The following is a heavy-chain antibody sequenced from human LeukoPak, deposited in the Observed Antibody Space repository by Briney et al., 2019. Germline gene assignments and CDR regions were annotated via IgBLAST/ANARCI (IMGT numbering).Heavy chain of an antibody. CDR3: AREIRGEGFDY. V-gene: IGHV3-21*01. CDR2: ISSSGSYM. J-gene: IGHJ4*02. D-gene: IGHD3-10*01. CDR1: EFLFSSYH. Sequence: PGGSLRLSCAASEFLFSSYHMNWVRQAPGKGLEWVSSISSSGSYMFYADSLKGRFTISRDNAKKSLYLQMNSLGVEDTAVYFCAREIRGEGFDYWGQGTLVTVSS.